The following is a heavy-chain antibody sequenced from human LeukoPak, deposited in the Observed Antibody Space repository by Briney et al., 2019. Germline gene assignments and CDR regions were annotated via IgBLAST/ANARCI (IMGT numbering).Heavy chain of an antibody. V-gene: IGHV4-59*08. D-gene: IGHD5-18*01. Sequence: SETLSLTCTVSGGSINSFYWGWIRQPPGKGLEWIGYVHYSGDTNYNPSLKSRATISVDTSKNQFSLNLTSVTAADTAVYYCARHRHGNNLGYDYWGQGTLVTVSS. J-gene: IGHJ4*02. CDR2: VHYSGDT. CDR1: GGSINSFY. CDR3: ARHRHGNNLGYDY.